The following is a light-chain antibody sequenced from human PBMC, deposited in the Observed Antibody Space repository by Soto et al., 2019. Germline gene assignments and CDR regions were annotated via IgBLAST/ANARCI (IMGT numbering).Light chain of an antibody. CDR3: QQYYSTPRT. J-gene: IGKJ1*01. CDR1: QSVLYSSNNQNY. V-gene: IGKV4-1*01. Sequence: DIVMTQSPDSLAVSLGERATINCKSSQSVLYSSNNQNYLAWYQRKPGQPPKLLIYWASTRESGVPDRLSGSGSGTDFTLTISSLQAEDVAVYYCQQYYSTPRTFGQGTKVDIK. CDR2: WAS.